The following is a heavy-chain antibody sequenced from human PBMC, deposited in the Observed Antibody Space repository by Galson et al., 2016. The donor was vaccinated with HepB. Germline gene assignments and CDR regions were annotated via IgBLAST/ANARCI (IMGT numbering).Heavy chain of an antibody. CDR1: GFTLSSYD. CDR3: AKDLSYGYFVSGGMDV. CDR2: ISYDGSNK. D-gene: IGHD5-18*01. J-gene: IGHJ6*02. V-gene: IGHV3-30*18. Sequence: SLRLSCAASGFTLSSYDVHWVRQAPGKGLEWVAVISYDGSNKYYEDSVKGRFTISRDNSKNTLYLQMNRLRAEDTAVYYWAKDLSYGYFVSGGMDVWGQGTTVTVSS.